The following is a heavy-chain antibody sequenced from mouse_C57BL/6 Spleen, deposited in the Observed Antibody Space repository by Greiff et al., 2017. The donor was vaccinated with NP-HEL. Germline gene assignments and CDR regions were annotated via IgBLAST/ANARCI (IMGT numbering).Heavy chain of an antibody. CDR2: IDPSDSYT. CDR1: GYTFTSYW. V-gene: IGHV1-69*01. D-gene: IGHD1-1*01. CDR3: ARSPTWATTGAMDY. J-gene: IGHJ4*01. Sequence: QVQLQQPGAELVMPGASVKLSCKASGYTFTSYWMHWVKQRPGQGLEWIGEIDPSDSYTNYNQKLKGKSTLTVDKSSSTAYMQLSSLTSEDSAVYYCARSPTWATTGAMDYWGQGTSVTVSS.